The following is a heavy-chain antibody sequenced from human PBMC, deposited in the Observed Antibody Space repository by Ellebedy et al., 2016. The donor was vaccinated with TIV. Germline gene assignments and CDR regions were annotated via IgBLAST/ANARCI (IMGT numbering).Heavy chain of an antibody. CDR2: INHSGST. V-gene: IGHV4-34*01. J-gene: IGHJ4*02. CDR1: GGSFSGYY. CDR3: AGSVRGVIRD. D-gene: IGHD3-10*01. Sequence: SETLSLXCAVYGGSFSGYYWSWIRQPPGKGLEWIGEINHSGSTNYNPSLKSRVTISVDTSKNQFSLKLSSVTAADTAVYYCAGSVRGVIRDWGQGTLVTVSS.